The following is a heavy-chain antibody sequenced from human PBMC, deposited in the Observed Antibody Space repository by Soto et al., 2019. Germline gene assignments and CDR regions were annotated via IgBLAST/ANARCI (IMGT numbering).Heavy chain of an antibody. CDR2: IKQDGSEE. Sequence: PGGSLRLSCAASGLTFSNYWMSWVRQAPGKGLEWVANIKQDGSEEYYVDSVKGRFTISRNNAENSLSLQMNSLRAEDTAVYYCVPSETVAGHDCWGQGTLVTVSS. J-gene: IGHJ4*02. V-gene: IGHV3-7*01. CDR3: VPSETVAGHDC. D-gene: IGHD6-19*01. CDR1: GLTFSNYW.